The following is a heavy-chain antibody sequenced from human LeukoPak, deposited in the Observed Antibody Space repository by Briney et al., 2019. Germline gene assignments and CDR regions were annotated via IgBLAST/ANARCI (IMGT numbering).Heavy chain of an antibody. D-gene: IGHD3-10*01. CDR3: AHAMVRGVVFDY. CDR2: IDWYDAK. CDR1: GLSVGTRAVG. V-gene: IGHV2-5*01. Sequence: SGPTLGNPTRPLTLTYTFSGLSVGTRAVGGGWLRQPQVKVLEWLTVIDWYDAKRYSPALKSRLSITKDTSQNQVVLTMTNVDPVDTGTYYCAHAMVRGVVFDYWGQGTLVTVSS. J-gene: IGHJ4*02.